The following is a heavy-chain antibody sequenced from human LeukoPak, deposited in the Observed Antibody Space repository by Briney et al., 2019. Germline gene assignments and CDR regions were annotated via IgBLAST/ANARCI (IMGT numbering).Heavy chain of an antibody. CDR3: AREAFIVVVTAIPYYYGIDV. D-gene: IGHD2-21*02. V-gene: IGHV1-18*01. CDR2: ISAYNGNT. J-gene: IGHJ6*02. Sequence: ASVKVSCKASGYTCTSYGISWVRQAPGQGLEWVGWISAYNGNTNYAQKLQGRVTMTTDTSTSTAYMELRSLRSDDTAVYYCAREAFIVVVTAIPYYYGIDVWGQGTTVTVSS. CDR1: GYTCTSYG.